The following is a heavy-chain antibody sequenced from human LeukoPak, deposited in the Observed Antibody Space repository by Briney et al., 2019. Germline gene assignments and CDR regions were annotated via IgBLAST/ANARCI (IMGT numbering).Heavy chain of an antibody. Sequence: PSETLSLTCTVSGGSISSSNYYWGWIRQPPGKGLEWIGSIYYSGSTYYNPSLKSRVTISVDTSKNQFSLKLSSVTAADTAVYYCARGRDSSSWYWGYYYDSSGYESVGFDYWGQGTLVTVSS. J-gene: IGHJ4*02. V-gene: IGHV4-39*07. D-gene: IGHD3-22*01. CDR3: ARGRDSSSWYWGYYYDSSGYESVGFDY. CDR1: GGSISSSNYY. CDR2: IYYSGST.